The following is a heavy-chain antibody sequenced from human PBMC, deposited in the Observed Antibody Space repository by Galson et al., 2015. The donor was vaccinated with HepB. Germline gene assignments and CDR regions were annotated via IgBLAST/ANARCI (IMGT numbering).Heavy chain of an antibody. CDR3: ATIFSCGSRSEVGFDF. V-gene: IGHV3-15*05. CDR1: GFTFSHRW. D-gene: IGHD3-10*01. CDR2: IKRESDGGTT. J-gene: IGHJ4*02. Sequence: SLRLSCAAGFTFSHRWMSWVRQAPGKGLEWVGLIKRESDGGTTDYAAPVKGRFTISRDDSKNTLYLQMNSLKTEDTAVYYCATIFSCGSRSEVGFDFWGQGTLFTVSS.